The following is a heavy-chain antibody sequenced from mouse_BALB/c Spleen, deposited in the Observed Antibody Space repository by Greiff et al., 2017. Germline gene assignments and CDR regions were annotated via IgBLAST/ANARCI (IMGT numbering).Heavy chain of an antibody. J-gene: IGHJ4*01. Sequence: EVQRVESGGGLVQPGGSLKLSCAASGFTFSSYAMSWVRQTPEKRLEWVAYISSGSSTIYYADTVKGRFTISRDNPKNTLFLRMTSLRSEDTAMYYCARGGYGDYAMDYWGQGTSVTVSS. CDR2: ISSGSSTI. CDR1: GFTFSSYA. CDR3: ARGGYGDYAMDY. V-gene: IGHV5-17*02. D-gene: IGHD2-10*02.